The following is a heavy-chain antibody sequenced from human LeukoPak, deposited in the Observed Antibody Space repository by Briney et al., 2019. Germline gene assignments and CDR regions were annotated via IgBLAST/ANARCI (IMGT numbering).Heavy chain of an antibody. CDR3: ATSTAAAGTD. J-gene: IGHJ4*02. CDR2: IRQDGSDK. D-gene: IGHD6-13*01. V-gene: IGHV3-7*03. Sequence: GGSLRLSCAASGFTFSNVWMSWVRQAPGKGLKWVANIRQDGSDKYYADSVKGRITISRDNAKNSLYLQMNSLRAEDTAIYYCATSTAAAGTDWGQGTLVTVSS. CDR1: GFTFSNVW.